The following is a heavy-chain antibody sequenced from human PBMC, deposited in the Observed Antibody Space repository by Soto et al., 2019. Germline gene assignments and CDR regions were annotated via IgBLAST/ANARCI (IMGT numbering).Heavy chain of an antibody. J-gene: IGHJ6*02. D-gene: IGHD2-2*01. CDR2: INAYNGNT. V-gene: IGHV1-18*01. Sequence: GASVKVSCKASGYTFTSYGISWVRQAPGQGLEWMGWINAYNGNTNYAQKLPGRVTMTTDTSTSTAYMELRSLRSDDTAVYYCARVGGLGYCSSTSCKRYGMDVWGQGTTVTVSS. CDR1: GYTFTSYG. CDR3: ARVGGLGYCSSTSCKRYGMDV.